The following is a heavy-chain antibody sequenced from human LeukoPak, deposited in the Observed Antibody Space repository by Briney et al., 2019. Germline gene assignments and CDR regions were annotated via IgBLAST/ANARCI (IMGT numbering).Heavy chain of an antibody. CDR3: AKVGKDIVVVPAAMGRRRYYYYGIDV. CDR1: GFTFSSCA. Sequence: GGSLRLSCAASGFTFSSCAMSWVRQAPGKGLEWVSPISGSGGSTYYADSVKGRFTISRDNSKNTLSLQMNSLRAEDTAVYYCAKVGKDIVVVPAAMGRRRYYYYGIDVWGQGTTVTVSS. D-gene: IGHD2-2*01. V-gene: IGHV3-23*01. CDR2: ISGSGGST. J-gene: IGHJ6*02.